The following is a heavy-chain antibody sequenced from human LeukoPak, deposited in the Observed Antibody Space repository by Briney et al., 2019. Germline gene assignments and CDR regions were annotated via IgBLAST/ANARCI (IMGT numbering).Heavy chain of an antibody. J-gene: IGHJ5*02. Sequence: ASVKVSCKASGYTFTSYDINWVRQATGQGLEWMGWMNPNSGNTGYAQKFQGRVTMTRNNSISTAYMELSSLRSEETAVYYCARAPTRYSSSSYPHGFDPWGQGTLVTVSS. CDR1: GYTFTSYD. V-gene: IGHV1-8*01. CDR3: ARAPTRYSSSSYPHGFDP. CDR2: MNPNSGNT. D-gene: IGHD6-13*01.